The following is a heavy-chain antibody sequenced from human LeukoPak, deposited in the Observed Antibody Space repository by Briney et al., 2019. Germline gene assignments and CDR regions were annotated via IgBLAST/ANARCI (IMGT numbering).Heavy chain of an antibody. V-gene: IGHV1-2*02. Sequence: ASVKVSCKASGYTFTGYYMHWVRQAPGQGLEWVGWINPNSGGTNYAQRFQGRVTMTRDTSISTAYMELSRLRSDDTAVYYCARSYDSSGYYYVYYFDYWGQGTLVTVSS. CDR2: INPNSGGT. CDR3: ARSYDSSGYYYVYYFDY. CDR1: GYTFTGYY. D-gene: IGHD3-22*01. J-gene: IGHJ4*02.